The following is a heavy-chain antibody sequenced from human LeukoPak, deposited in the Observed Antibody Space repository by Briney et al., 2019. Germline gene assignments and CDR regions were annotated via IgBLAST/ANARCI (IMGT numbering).Heavy chain of an antibody. V-gene: IGHV3-30*04. CDR2: ISYDGSNK. J-gene: IGHJ4*02. Sequence: PGRSLRLSCAASGFTFSSYAMHWVRQAPGKGLEWVAVISYDGSNKYYADSVKGRFTISRDNSKNTLYLQMNSLRAEDTAVYYCARDKEARGVIISPILDYWGQGTLVTVSS. CDR1: GFTFSSYA. D-gene: IGHD3-10*01. CDR3: ARDKEARGVIISPILDY.